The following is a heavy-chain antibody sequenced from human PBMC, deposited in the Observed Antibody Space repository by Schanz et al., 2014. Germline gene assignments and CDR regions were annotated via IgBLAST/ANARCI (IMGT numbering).Heavy chain of an antibody. J-gene: IGHJ6*02. CDR1: GFTFSGYG. CDR2: ISYDGMHK. Sequence: QVQLVESGGGVVQPGRSLRLSCAASGFTFSGYGMHWVRQAPGKGLEWVAIISYDGMHKNYADSVKGRFTISRDNSKNTLHLQMNSLRVEDTAVYYCAKDDTQVNGMDVWGHGTTVTFSS. CDR3: AKDDTQVNGMDV. V-gene: IGHV3-30*18.